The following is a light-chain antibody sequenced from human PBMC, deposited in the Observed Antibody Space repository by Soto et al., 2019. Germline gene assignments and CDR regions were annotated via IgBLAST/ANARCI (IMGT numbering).Light chain of an antibody. CDR2: DAS. CDR3: QQYENVPIT. CDR1: QDIATN. J-gene: IGKJ5*01. Sequence: DLRMTQPPSSLSASVGDRVTIPCQASQDIATNLNWYQQKPGKAPKLLIYDASGLATGVPSRFRGSGSGTDFTLTSNSLQPEDIATYYCQQYENVPITFGQGTRLEIK. V-gene: IGKV1-33*01.